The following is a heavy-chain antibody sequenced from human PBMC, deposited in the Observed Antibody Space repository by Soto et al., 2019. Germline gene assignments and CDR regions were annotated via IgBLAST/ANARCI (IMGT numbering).Heavy chain of an antibody. CDR1: GGSISSGGYS. CDR2: IYHSGST. J-gene: IGHJ5*02. D-gene: IGHD6-6*01. V-gene: IGHV4-30-2*05. Sequence: SETLSLTCAVSGGSISSGGYSCNWIRQPPGKGLEWIGYIYHSGSTYYNPSLKSRVTISVDTSKNQFSLKLSSVTAADTAVYYCARERPDGARLDPWGQGTLVTV. CDR3: ARERPDGARLDP.